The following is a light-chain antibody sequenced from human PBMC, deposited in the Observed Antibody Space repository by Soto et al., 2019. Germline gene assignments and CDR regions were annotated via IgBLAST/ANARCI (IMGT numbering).Light chain of an antibody. V-gene: IGLV2-14*03. CDR1: SSDVGGYNY. J-gene: IGLJ1*01. CDR2: DVS. CDR3: SSYTTSNTRQIV. Sequence: QSVLTQPASVSGSPGQSITISCTGTSSDVGGYNYVSWYQHHPGKAPKLMIYDVSNRPSGVSNRFSGSNSGNTASLTISGLQPEDEADYYCSSYTTSNTRQIVFGTGTKVTV.